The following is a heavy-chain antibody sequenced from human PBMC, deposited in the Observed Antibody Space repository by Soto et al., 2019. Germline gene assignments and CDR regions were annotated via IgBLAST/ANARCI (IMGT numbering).Heavy chain of an antibody. CDR2: ISYDGSNK. V-gene: IGHV3-30-3*01. J-gene: IGHJ4*02. CDR3: ARVGDYYGSGKYNYFDY. CDR1: GFTFSSYA. D-gene: IGHD3-10*01. Sequence: GGSLRLSCAASGFTFSSYAMHWVRRAPGKGLEWVAVISYDGSNKYYADSVKGRFTISRDNSKNTLYLQMNSLRAEDTAVYYCARVGDYYGSGKYNYFDYWGQGTLVTVS.